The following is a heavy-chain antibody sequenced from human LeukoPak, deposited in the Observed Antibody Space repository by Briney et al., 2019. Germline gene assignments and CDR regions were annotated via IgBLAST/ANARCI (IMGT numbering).Heavy chain of an antibody. J-gene: IGHJ6*03. V-gene: IGHV1-2*06. D-gene: IGHD2-8*01. CDR3: ARSARHCNNGVCFTDYYIDL. Sequence: ASVTVSCKTSGYTFTDSYIHWVRQAPGQGLEWMGRINPNSGDPNYPQKFQGRVTMTRDTSISTAYMEMSSLTSDDTAVYYCARSARHCNNGVCFTDYYIDLWGKGTTVIVSS. CDR2: INPNSGDP. CDR1: GYTFTDSY.